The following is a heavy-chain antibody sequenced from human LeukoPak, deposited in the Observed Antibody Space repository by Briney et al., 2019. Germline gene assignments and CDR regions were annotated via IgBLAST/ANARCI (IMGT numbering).Heavy chain of an antibody. CDR3: ARDHWLFSSKTWYYYGMDV. V-gene: IGHV4-59*01. J-gene: IGHJ6*02. Sequence: SETLCLTCVVSGGSISPYYWSWIRQSPGKGLEWIGYIDPSGSASYNPSLKSRITIFVDTSKNLFSLILTSVSASDTAIYYCARDHWLFSSKTWYYYGMDVWGQGTTVTVSS. CDR1: GGSISPYY. D-gene: IGHD3-9*01. CDR2: IDPSGSA.